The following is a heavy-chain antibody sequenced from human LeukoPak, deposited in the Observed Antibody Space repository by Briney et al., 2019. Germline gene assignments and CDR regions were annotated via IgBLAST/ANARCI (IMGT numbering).Heavy chain of an antibody. CDR2: IIPILGIA. CDR1: GGTFSSYA. CDR3: ARHLGRIVGANSPAVPPYHGFDI. Sequence: SVQVSCKASGGTFSSYAISGARQAPGRGVEGRGGIIPILGIANYAQTFQGRVTMTRDTSTSTVYMELSSLRSEDTAVYYCARHLGRIVGANSPAVPPYHGFDIWGQGTMVTVSS. J-gene: IGHJ3*02. D-gene: IGHD1-26*01. V-gene: IGHV1-69*10.